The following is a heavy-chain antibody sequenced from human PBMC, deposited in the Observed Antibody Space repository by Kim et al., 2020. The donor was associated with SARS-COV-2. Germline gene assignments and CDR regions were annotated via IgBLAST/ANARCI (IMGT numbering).Heavy chain of an antibody. V-gene: IGHV4-39*01. J-gene: IGHJ4*02. CDR3: ARLTVAGTGVVDY. Sequence: SNPSLKSRVTISVDTSKNQFSLKLSSVTAADTAVYYCARLTVAGTGVVDYWGQGTLVTVSS. D-gene: IGHD6-19*01.